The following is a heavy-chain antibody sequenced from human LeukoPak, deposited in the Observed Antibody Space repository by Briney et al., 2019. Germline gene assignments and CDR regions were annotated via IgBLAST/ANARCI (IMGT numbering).Heavy chain of an antibody. CDR1: GFTFSSYS. CDR2: ISSSSSTI. J-gene: IGHJ4*02. Sequence: GGSLRLSCAASGFTFSSYSMNWVRQAPGKGLEWVSYISSSSSTIYYADSVKGRFTISRDNAKNSLYLQMNSLRAEDTAVYYCARDYKYSSSSFDYWGQGTLVTVSS. V-gene: IGHV3-48*01. CDR3: ARDYKYSSSSFDY. D-gene: IGHD6-6*01.